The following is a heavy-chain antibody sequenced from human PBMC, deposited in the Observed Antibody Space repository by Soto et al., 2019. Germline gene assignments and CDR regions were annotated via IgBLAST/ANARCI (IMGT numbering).Heavy chain of an antibody. CDR1: GGSISSYY. J-gene: IGHJ4*02. CDR3: ARGSAVVIPRNFDY. V-gene: IGHV4-59*01. CDR2: IYYSGST. Sequence: SETLSLTCTVSGGSISSYYWSWIRQPPGKGLEWIGYIYYSGSTNYNPSLKSRVTISVDTSKNQFSLKLSSVTAADTAVYYCARGSAVVIPRNFDYWGQGTLVTVSS. D-gene: IGHD3-22*01.